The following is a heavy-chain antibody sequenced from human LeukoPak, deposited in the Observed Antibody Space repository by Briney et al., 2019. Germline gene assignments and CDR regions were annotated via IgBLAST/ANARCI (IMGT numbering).Heavy chain of an antibody. J-gene: IGHJ4*02. CDR3: AKDADFVKY. V-gene: IGHV3-11*04. CDR2: ISYTGNTI. D-gene: IGHD2/OR15-2a*01. Sequence: GGSLRLSCAASGFTFSDDYMSWIRQAPGKGLERISYISYTGNTIYYADSVKGRFTISRDNAKKSLFLQMDSLRAEDTALYFCAKDADFVKYWGQGTLVTVSS. CDR1: GFTFSDDY.